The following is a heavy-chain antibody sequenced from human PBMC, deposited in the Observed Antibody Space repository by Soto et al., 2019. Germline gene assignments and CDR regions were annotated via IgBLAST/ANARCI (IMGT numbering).Heavy chain of an antibody. D-gene: IGHD6-19*01. V-gene: IGHV1-3*01. Sequence: ASVKVSCKASGGTFSSYTISWVRQAPGQRLEWMGWINVGNGNTKYSQNVQGRVTITRDTSASTAYMELSSLRSEDTAVYYCAFTSGWYTGDTFDIWGQGTMVTVS. J-gene: IGHJ3*02. CDR2: INVGNGNT. CDR3: AFTSGWYTGDTFDI. CDR1: GGTFSSYT.